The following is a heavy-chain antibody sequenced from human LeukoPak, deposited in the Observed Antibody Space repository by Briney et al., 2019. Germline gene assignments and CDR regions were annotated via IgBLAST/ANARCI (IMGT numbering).Heavy chain of an antibody. D-gene: IGHD2-2*02. V-gene: IGHV3-21*01. CDR1: GFTFSSYS. J-gene: IGHJ4*02. CDR3: AILLSIRPVVPAAISSIAAAAPPDY. CDR2: ISSSSSYI. Sequence: GGSLRLSCAASGFTFSSYSMNWVRQAPGKGLEWVSSISSSSSYIYYADSVKGRFTISRDNAKNSLYLQMNSLRAEDTAVYYCAILLSIRPVVPAAISSIAAAAPPDYWGQGTLVTVSS.